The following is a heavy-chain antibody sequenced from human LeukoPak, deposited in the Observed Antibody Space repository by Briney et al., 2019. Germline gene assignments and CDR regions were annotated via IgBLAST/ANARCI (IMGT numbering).Heavy chain of an antibody. D-gene: IGHD3-10*02. J-gene: IGHJ4*02. CDR3: ARGTMFPYYFDY. Sequence: GGSLRLSCAASGFTVSSNYMSWVRQAPGKGLEWVSVIYSDGSTYYADSVKGRFTISRDNSKNTLYLQMNSLRAEDTAVYYCARGTMFPYYFDYWGQGSLVTVSS. CDR2: IYSDGST. V-gene: IGHV3-66*01. CDR1: GFTVSSNY.